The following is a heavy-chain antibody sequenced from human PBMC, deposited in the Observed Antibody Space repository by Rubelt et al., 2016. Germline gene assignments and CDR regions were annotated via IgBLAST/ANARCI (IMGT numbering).Heavy chain of an antibody. CDR3: ARDRWLQFWSPTYYYFDY. D-gene: IGHD5-24*01. Sequence: ADSVKGRFTISRDNAKNSLYLQMTSLRAEDTAVSYCARDRWLQFWSPTYYYFDYWGQGTLVTVSS. J-gene: IGHJ4*02. V-gene: IGHV3-11*06.